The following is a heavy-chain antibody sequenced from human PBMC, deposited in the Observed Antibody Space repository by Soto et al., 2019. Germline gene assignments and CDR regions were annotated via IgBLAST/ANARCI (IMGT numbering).Heavy chain of an antibody. CDR2: TYYRSKWYN. Sequence: PSQTLSLTCAISGDSVSSNSAAWNWIRQSPSRGLEWLGRTYYRSKWYNDYAVSVKSRITINPDTSKNQFSLQLNPVTPEDTAVYYCARDQAEYSTSRLMNYYGMDVWGQGTTVTVSS. CDR3: ARDQAEYSTSRLMNYYGMDV. D-gene: IGHD6-13*01. CDR1: GDSVSSNSAA. J-gene: IGHJ6*02. V-gene: IGHV6-1*01.